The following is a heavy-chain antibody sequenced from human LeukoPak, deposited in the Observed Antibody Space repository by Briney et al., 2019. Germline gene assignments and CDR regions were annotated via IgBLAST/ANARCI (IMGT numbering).Heavy chain of an antibody. Sequence: PGGSLRLSCAASGFTFSSYAMNWVRQAPGKGLEWVSYSSSSSSTIYYAYSVRGRFTISRDNAKNSLYLKMDSLRAEDTAVYYCARGRGGYCGGTSCSNTFDIWGQGTMVTVSS. CDR2: SSSSSSTI. J-gene: IGHJ3*02. CDR3: ARGRGGYCGGTSCSNTFDI. CDR1: GFTFSSYA. V-gene: IGHV3-48*04. D-gene: IGHD2-2*01.